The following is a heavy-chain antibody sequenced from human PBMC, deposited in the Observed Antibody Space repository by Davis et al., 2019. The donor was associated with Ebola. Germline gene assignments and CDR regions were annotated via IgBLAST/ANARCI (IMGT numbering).Heavy chain of an antibody. V-gene: IGHV1-2*04. D-gene: IGHD3-22*01. CDR3: ARGNRISDSSGVYRGYYMDV. CDR1: GYTFTGYY. Sequence: ASVKVSCKASGYTFTGYYMHWVRQAPGQGLEWMGWINPNSGGTNYAQKFQGWVTMTRDTSISTAYMELSRLRSDDTAVYYCARGNRISDSSGVYRGYYMDVWGKGTTVTVSS. J-gene: IGHJ6*03. CDR2: INPNSGGT.